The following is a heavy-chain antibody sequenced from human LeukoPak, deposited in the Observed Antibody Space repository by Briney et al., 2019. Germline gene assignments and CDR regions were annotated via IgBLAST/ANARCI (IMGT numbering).Heavy chain of an antibody. CDR1: GGSISSYY. CDR2: IYTSGST. Sequence: PSETLSLTCTVSGGSISSYYRTWIRQPAGKVLEWIGRIYTSGSTNYNPSLKSRVTISVDTSKNQFSLKLSSVTAADTAVYYCARGNRDIVVVPAAMGDLEYYYYMDVWGKGTTVTVSS. D-gene: IGHD2-2*01. V-gene: IGHV4-4*07. CDR3: ARGNRDIVVVPAAMGDLEYYYYMDV. J-gene: IGHJ6*03.